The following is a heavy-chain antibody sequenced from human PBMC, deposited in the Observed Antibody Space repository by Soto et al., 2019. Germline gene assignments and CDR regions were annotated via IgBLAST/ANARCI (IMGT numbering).Heavy chain of an antibody. V-gene: IGHV3-73*01. D-gene: IGHD2-15*01. Sequence: EVQLVESGGGLVQPGGSLKLSCAASGFTFSGSAMHWVRQASGKGLEWVGRIRSKANSYATTYAASVKGRFTISRDDSKNTANLQMNSLKTEDTAVYYCKANLGYCSGGSCSRWGQGTLVTVSS. CDR3: KANLGYCSGGSCSR. CDR2: IRSKANSYAT. CDR1: GFTFSGSA. J-gene: IGHJ4*02.